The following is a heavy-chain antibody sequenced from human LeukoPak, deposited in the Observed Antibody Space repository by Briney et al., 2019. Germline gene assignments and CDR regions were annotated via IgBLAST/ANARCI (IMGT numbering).Heavy chain of an antibody. V-gene: IGHV5-51*01. Sequence: GESLKISCKGSAYNFAIYWIAWVRQMPGQGLEWMGIIYPGDSDIRYSPSFQGQVTISADKSISTAYLQWSSLKASATAMYYCARQDGDGLYFFDYWGQGTLVTVSS. D-gene: IGHD5-24*01. CDR3: ARQDGDGLYFFDY. J-gene: IGHJ4*02. CDR1: AYNFAIYW. CDR2: IYPGDSDI.